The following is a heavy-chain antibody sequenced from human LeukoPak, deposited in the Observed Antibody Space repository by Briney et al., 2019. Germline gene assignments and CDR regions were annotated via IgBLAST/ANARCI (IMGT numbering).Heavy chain of an antibody. J-gene: IGHJ6*03. V-gene: IGHV3-23*01. CDR1: GFTFSSYA. Sequence: GGSLRLSCAASGFTFSSYAMSWVRQAPGKGLEWVSAISGSGGSTYYADSVKGRFTISRDNSKNTLYLQMNSLRAEDTAVYYCAKRRYDSSGYSMDVWGKGTTVTVSS. D-gene: IGHD3-22*01. CDR2: ISGSGGST. CDR3: AKRRYDSSGYSMDV.